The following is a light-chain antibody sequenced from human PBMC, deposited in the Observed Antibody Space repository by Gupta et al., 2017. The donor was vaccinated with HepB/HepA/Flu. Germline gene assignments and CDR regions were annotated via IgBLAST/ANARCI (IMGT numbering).Light chain of an antibody. J-gene: IGKJ4*01. CDR2: KAS. Sequence: DIQMTQSPSTLSASVGDRVTITCRASQSISSWLAWYQQRPGKAPNLLISKASNLESGVPSRFSGSGSGTECTLTISSLQPDDFATYYCQHYKTYSLVGGWTKVEIK. CDR1: QSISSW. V-gene: IGKV1-5*03. CDR3: QHYKTYSL.